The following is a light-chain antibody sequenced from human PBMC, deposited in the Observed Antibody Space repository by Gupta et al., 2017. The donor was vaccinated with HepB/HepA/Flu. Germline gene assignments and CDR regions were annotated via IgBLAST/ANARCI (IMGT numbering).Light chain of an antibody. CDR2: ENN. J-gene: IGLJ1*01. Sequence: SVLTQPPSLSPAPGQTVTVSCSGTSSNIGNNFVSWYQQLPGTAPKLLIYENNKRPSGIPDQFSGSKSGTSATLGITGLQTGDEADYYCGTWDTSLNVYIFGTGTKVTVL. CDR1: SSNIGNNF. CDR3: GTWDTSLNVYI. V-gene: IGLV1-51*02.